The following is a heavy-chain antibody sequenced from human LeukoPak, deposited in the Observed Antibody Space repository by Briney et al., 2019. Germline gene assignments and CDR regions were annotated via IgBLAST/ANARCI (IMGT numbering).Heavy chain of an antibody. CDR1: GFTFSSHA. CDR2: IGGSGGRT. V-gene: IGHV3-23*01. Sequence: GGSLRLSCAASGFTFSSHAMTWVRQAPGKGLEWVSAIGGSGGRTYYADSVKGRFTISRDNAKNSLYLQMNSLRAEDTAVYYCARDAYYSGSGIYSKWGQGTLVTVSS. J-gene: IGHJ4*02. D-gene: IGHD3-10*01. CDR3: ARDAYYSGSGIYSK.